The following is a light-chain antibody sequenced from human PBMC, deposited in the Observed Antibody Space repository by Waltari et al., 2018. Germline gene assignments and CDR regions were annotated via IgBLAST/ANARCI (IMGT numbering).Light chain of an antibody. CDR1: SGIKVGTYR. CDR3: MIWYSSGWV. J-gene: IGLJ3*02. V-gene: IGLV5-45*03. Sequence: QAVLTQPSSLAASPGTSASLTCTLPSGIKVGTYRIFWYQHKPGSPPRYLLRYTSDSDNQQGSGVPSRFSGSKDASANAALLIISGLQSEDEADYFCMIWYSSGWVFGGGTKLTVL. CDR2: YTSDSDN.